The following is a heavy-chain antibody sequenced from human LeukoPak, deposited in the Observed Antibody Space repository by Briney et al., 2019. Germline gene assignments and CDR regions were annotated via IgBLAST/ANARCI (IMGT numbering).Heavy chain of an antibody. Sequence: PSETLPLTCTVSGGSISSYYWSWIRQPPGKGLEWIGYIFYSGSTNYNPSLKSRVTISVDTSKNQFSLKLSSVTAADTAVYYCARHSAAAGIGYWGQGTLVTVSS. V-gene: IGHV4-59*08. CDR2: IFYSGST. CDR3: ARHSAAAGIGY. CDR1: GGSISSYY. D-gene: IGHD6-13*01. J-gene: IGHJ4*02.